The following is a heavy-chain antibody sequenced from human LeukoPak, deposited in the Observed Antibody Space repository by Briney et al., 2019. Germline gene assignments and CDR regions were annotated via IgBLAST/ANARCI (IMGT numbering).Heavy chain of an antibody. V-gene: IGHV3-30*04. CDR2: ISYDGSNK. J-gene: IGHJ6*04. CDR3: ARGELTDYYGMDV. Sequence: PGRSLRLSCAASGFTFSSYATHWVRQAPGKGLEWVAVISYDGSNKYYADSVKGRFTISRDNSKNTLYLQMNSLRAEDTAVYYCARGELTDYYGMDVWGKGTTVTVSS. D-gene: IGHD1-14*01. CDR1: GFTFSSYA.